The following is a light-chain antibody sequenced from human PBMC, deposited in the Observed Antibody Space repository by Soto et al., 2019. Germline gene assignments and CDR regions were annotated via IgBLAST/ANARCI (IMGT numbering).Light chain of an antibody. J-gene: IGKJ5*01. Sequence: IVMTQSPATLSVSPWERATLSCRASQSVSSDLAWYQQKPGQAPRLLIYGASTRATGIPARFSGSGSGTEFSLTISSLQSEDFALYYCQQYNNWPPITFGQGTHWRL. V-gene: IGKV3-15*01. CDR2: GAS. CDR3: QQYNNWPPIT. CDR1: QSVSSD.